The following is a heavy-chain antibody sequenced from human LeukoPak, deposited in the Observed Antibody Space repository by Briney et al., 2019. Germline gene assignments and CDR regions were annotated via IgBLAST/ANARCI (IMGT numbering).Heavy chain of an antibody. V-gene: IGHV3-33*06. CDR1: GFSFSNYG. D-gene: IGHD5-12*01. J-gene: IGHJ4*02. CDR3: AKTYSRESGYDFFFHY. Sequence: GGSLRLSCAASGFSFSNYGFHWVRQAPGKGLDWVSAISYDGKNIHYADSVKGRFTISRDNSRNTVYLQMNSLRVEDTAVYYCAKTYSRESGYDFFFHYWGQGTRVTVSS. CDR2: ISYDGKNI.